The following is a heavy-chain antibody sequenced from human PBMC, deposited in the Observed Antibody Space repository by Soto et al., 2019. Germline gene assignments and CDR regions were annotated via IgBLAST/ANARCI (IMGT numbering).Heavy chain of an antibody. CDR2: INAANGNT. V-gene: IGHV1-3*01. Sequence: GPSVKVSCKASGYTFISYAMHWVRQAPGQRLEWMGWINAANGNTKYSQKFQGRVTITRDTSASTAYMELSSLRSEDTAVYYCGRTSGYYFFDSWGQGTLVTV. CDR3: GRTSGYYFFDS. J-gene: IGHJ4*02. D-gene: IGHD3-22*01. CDR1: GYTFISYA.